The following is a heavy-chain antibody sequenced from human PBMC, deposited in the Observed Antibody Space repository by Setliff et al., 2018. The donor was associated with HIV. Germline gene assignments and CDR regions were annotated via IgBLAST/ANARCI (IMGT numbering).Heavy chain of an antibody. CDR2: FDPEDVET. CDR3: ARQLSNSFDY. J-gene: IGHJ4*02. D-gene: IGHD1-1*01. Sequence: WASVKVSCKVSGYTHTELSIHWVRQAPGKGLEWMGGFDPEDVETVYAQKFQGRVTMTEDTSTDTAYMELSGLTSDDTAVYYCARQLSNSFDYWGQGALVTVSS. V-gene: IGHV1-24*01. CDR1: GYTHTELS.